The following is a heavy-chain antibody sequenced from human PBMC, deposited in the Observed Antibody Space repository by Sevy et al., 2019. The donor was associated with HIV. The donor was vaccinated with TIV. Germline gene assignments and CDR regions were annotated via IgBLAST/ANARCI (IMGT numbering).Heavy chain of an antibody. J-gene: IGHJ5*02. V-gene: IGHV4-30-4*01. D-gene: IGHD2-15*01. CDR1: GGSISSGDYY. Sequence: SETLSLTCTVSGGSISSGDYYWSWIRQPPGKGLVWIGYIYYSGSTYYNPSLKSRVTISVNTSKNQFSLKLSSVTAADTAVYYCARERCSGGSCQVPDWFDPWGQGTLVTVSS. CDR3: ARERCSGGSCQVPDWFDP. CDR2: IYYSGST.